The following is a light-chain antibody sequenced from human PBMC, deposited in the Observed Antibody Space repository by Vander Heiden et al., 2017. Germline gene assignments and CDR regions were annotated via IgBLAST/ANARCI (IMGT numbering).Light chain of an antibody. CDR1: QRISGY. V-gene: IGKV1-39*01. Sequence: DIQMTPSPSSLSASVGDRVTITCRASQRISGYVNWYQQRPGKAPKLLIYAASNLQSGVPSRFSGSGSGTDFTLIISSLQPEDFATYSCQQSYGTPWTFGQGTKVEIK. CDR3: QQSYGTPWT. CDR2: AAS. J-gene: IGKJ1*01.